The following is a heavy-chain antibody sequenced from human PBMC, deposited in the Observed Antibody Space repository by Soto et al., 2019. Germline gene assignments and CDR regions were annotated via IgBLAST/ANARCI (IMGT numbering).Heavy chain of an antibody. D-gene: IGHD3-10*01. J-gene: IGHJ6*02. CDR2: ISYDGSNK. V-gene: IGHV3-30-3*01. CDR1: GFTFSSYA. Sequence: GGSLRLSCAASGFTFSSYAMHWVRQAPGKGLEWVAVISYDGSNKYYADSVKGRFTISRDNSKNTLYLQMNSLRAEDTAVYYCARDRMDNVLLWFGELSDYYYYGMDVWGQGTTVTVSS. CDR3: ARDRMDNVLLWFGELSDYYYYGMDV.